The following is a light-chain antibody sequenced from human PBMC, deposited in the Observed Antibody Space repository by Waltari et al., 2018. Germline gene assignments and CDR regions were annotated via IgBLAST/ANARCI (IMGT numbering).Light chain of an antibody. CDR1: KLGEKY. J-gene: IGLJ1*01. V-gene: IGLV3-1*01. Sequence: SYEVTQPPSVSVSPGQTASITCSGDKLGEKYASWYQQKPGQSPVLVIYKDNKRPSGITERFARSSSGNTATLTISGTQAMDEADYYCQAWDRTTRVFGAGTKVTVL. CDR3: QAWDRTTRV. CDR2: KDN.